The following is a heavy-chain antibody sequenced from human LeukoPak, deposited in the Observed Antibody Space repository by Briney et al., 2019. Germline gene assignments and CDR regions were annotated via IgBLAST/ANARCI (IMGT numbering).Heavy chain of an antibody. V-gene: IGHV4-59*01. J-gene: IGHJ4*02. CDR3: ARVLTMRGPFDH. CDR2: IYYSGSP. CDR1: GGSISSGY. D-gene: IGHD3-9*01. Sequence: SETLSLTCTVSGGSISSGYGAWIRQPPGKRLEWIGYIYYSGSPTYNPSLKSRVTISVETSKNQFSLKLSSVTAAGTAVFYCARVLTMRGPFDHWGQGTLVTVSS.